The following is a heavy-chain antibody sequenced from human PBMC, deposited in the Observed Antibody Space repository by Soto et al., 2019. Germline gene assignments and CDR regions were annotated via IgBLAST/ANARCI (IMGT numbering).Heavy chain of an antibody. Sequence: EVQLVESGGGLVQPGGSLRLSCAASGFTFSNYDMHWVRQVTGKGLEWVSAIGAAGDTYYPDSVKGRFTISRENAKNSLYLQMNSLRAEDTAVYYCASGGWGSSWYEEGSRIDYWGQGALVTVSS. V-gene: IGHV3-13*01. CDR2: IGAAGDT. D-gene: IGHD6-13*01. CDR3: ASGGWGSSWYEEGSRIDY. J-gene: IGHJ4*02. CDR1: GFTFSNYD.